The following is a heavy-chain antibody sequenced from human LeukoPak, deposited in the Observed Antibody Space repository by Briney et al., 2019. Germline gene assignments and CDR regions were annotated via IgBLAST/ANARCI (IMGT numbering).Heavy chain of an antibody. J-gene: IGHJ2*01. V-gene: IGHV1-18*01. CDR1: GYTFTSYG. CDR2: FSAYNGNT. D-gene: IGHD3-22*01. Sequence: GPSVNVSCKASGYTFTSYGISWVRQAPGQGLEWMGWFSAYNGNTNYGQKLKGRVTMTTDTPTSTAYMELRSLRFDDTAVYYCARGYYDSSGYLASWYFDLWGRGTLVTVSS. CDR3: ARGYYDSSGYLASWYFDL.